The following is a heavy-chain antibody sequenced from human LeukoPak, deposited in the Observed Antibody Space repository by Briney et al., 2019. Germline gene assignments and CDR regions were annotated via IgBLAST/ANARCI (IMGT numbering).Heavy chain of an antibody. CDR1: GFTFSTYN. CDR2: ISSSSTYI. CDR3: ARVGYTTSPYYYYYMDV. Sequence: GSLRLSCAASGFTFSTYNMNWVRQAPGKGLEWVSSISSSSTYIYYADSVKGRFTISRDNAKNSLYLQMNTLRAEDTAVYYCARVGYTTSPYYYYYMDVWGKGTTVTVSS. J-gene: IGHJ6*03. V-gene: IGHV3-21*01. D-gene: IGHD2-2*01.